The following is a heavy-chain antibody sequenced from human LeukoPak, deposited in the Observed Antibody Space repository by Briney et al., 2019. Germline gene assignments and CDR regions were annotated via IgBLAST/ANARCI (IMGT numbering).Heavy chain of an antibody. D-gene: IGHD2-2*03. CDR1: NASISSNTYY. J-gene: IGHJ5*02. CDR3: ARLLRVGYCSTTTCNWFDP. V-gene: IGHV4-39*07. CDR2: INYRGST. Sequence: PSETLSLTCTVSNASISSNTYYRAWIRQPPGKGLEYIGSINYRGSTYYNPSLKSRVTLSVDTSKNQFSLKLNSVTAADTAVYYCARLLRVGYCSTTTCNWFDPWGQGTLVTVSS.